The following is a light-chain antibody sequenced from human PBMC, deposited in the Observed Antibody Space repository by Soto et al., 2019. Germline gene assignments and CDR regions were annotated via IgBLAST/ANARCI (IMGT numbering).Light chain of an antibody. CDR3: QHYGTPPQT. CDR2: GAS. CDR1: QSVISSS. J-gene: IGKJ1*01. Sequence: EIVLTQSPGTLSLSPGERATLSCGASQSVISSSLAWYQQKPGQAPRLLIYGASSRATGIPDRFSGSGSGTDFTLTISRLEPEDFAVYYCQHYGTPPQTFGQGTKVDIK. V-gene: IGKV3-20*01.